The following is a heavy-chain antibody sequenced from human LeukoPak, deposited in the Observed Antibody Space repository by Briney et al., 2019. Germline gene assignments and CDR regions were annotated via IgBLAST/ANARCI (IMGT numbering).Heavy chain of an antibody. CDR1: GYTLTELS. CDR3: ARDTGYYDSSGYYFLLRYYYGMDV. V-gene: IGHV1-46*01. J-gene: IGHJ6*02. CDR2: INPSGGST. Sequence: GASVKVSCKVSGYTLTELSMHWVRQAPGQGLEWMGIINPSGGSTSYAQKFQGRVTMTRDTSTSTVYMELSSLRSEDTAVYYCARDTGYYDSSGYYFLLRYYYGMDVWGQGTTVTVSS. D-gene: IGHD3-22*01.